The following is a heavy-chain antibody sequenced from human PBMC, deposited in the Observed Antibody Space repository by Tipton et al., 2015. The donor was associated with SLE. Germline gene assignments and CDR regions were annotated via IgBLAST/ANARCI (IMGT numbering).Heavy chain of an antibody. Sequence: TLSLTCTVSGGSINSGNWWSWVRQPPGKGLEWIGYIDYSGSTNYNPPLKSRLTISGDTSKNQFSLHLTSVTAADTAIYYCARVGYLGSGKTWDMDVWGKGITVTVSS. D-gene: IGHD3-10*01. CDR1: GGSINSGNW. J-gene: IGHJ6*03. V-gene: IGHV4-61*01. CDR2: IDYSGST. CDR3: ARVGYLGSGKTWDMDV.